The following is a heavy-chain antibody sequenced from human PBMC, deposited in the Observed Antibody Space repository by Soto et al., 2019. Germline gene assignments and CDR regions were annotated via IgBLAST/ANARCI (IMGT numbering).Heavy chain of an antibody. D-gene: IGHD3-9*01. V-gene: IGHV1-2*04. Sequence: ASVKVSCKASGYTFTGYYMHWVRQAPGQGLEWMGWINPNSGGTNYAQKFQGWVTMTEDTSTDTAYMELSSLRSEDTALYYCATSRGDMLTVYGMDVWGQGTTVTVSS. CDR1: GYTFTGYY. J-gene: IGHJ6*02. CDR3: ATSRGDMLTVYGMDV. CDR2: INPNSGGT.